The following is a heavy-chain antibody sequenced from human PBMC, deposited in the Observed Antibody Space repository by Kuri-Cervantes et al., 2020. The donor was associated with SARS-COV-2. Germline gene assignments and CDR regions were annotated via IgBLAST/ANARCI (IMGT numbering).Heavy chain of an antibody. J-gene: IGHJ3*02. CDR3: ARVVPAAISVDAFDI. CDR1: GESFSGYY. CDR2: IYHSGST. Sequence: SETLSLTCAFYGESFSGYYWNWIRQSPGKGLEWIGSIYHSGSTYYNPSLKSRVTISVDTSKNQFSLKLSSVTAADTAVYYCARVVPAAISVDAFDIWGQGTMVTVSS. D-gene: IGHD2-2*01. V-gene: IGHV4-34*01.